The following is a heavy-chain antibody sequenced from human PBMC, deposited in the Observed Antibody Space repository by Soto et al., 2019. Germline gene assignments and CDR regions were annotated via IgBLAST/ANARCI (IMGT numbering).Heavy chain of an antibody. CDR1: GGTFSSYA. CDR3: ARSTIFGFDATEGGNWFDP. V-gene: IGHV1-69*01. Sequence: QVQLVQSGAEVKKPGSSVKVSCKASGGTFSSYAISWVRQAPGQGLEWMGGIIPIFGTANYAQKFQGRVTINADESTSTAYMELSSLRSEDTAVYYCARSTIFGFDATEGGNWFDPWGQGTLVTVSS. D-gene: IGHD3-3*01. CDR2: IIPIFGTA. J-gene: IGHJ5*02.